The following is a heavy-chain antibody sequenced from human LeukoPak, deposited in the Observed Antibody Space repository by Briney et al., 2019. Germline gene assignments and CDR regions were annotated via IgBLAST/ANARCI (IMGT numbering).Heavy chain of an antibody. Sequence: PSETLSLTCTVSGGSISGSYWSWIRQPPGKGLEWIAYMYNSGSTHYNPSLKSRVTISIDTSKNQFSLKLSSLTAADTAIYYCARGIESYGDYGYWGQGILVTVSS. CDR2: MYNSGST. CDR3: ARGIESYGDYGY. V-gene: IGHV4-59*01. D-gene: IGHD4-17*01. J-gene: IGHJ4*02. CDR1: GGSISGSY.